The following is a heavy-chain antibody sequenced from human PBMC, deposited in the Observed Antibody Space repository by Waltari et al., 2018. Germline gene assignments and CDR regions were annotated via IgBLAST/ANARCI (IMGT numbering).Heavy chain of an antibody. CDR3: ARHNNGWHYDILTAYYNL. J-gene: IGHJ4*02. CDR2: IYSSGST. Sequence: QMQLQESGPGLVKPSETLSLTCSVFGGSISTSAFHWGWIRQPPGAGLEWLGSIYSSGSTYYSPSLKSRVPISIVPSKNQFSLKMESLTAADTAVYYCARHNNGWHYDILTAYYNLWGQGTRVLVSS. V-gene: IGHV4-39*01. CDR1: GGSISTSAFH. D-gene: IGHD3-9*01.